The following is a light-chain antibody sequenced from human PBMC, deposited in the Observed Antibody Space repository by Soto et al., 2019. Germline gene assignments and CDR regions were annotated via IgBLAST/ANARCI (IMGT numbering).Light chain of an antibody. J-gene: IGKJ1*01. CDR1: QSIFHISNNKNY. Sequence: DIVMTQSPDSLAVSLGERATINCKSSQSIFHISNNKNYLAWYQQKPGQPPKLLIYWASTRASGVPDRFIGSGSGRDFTLTISSLQAEDVAVYYCQQYFSTRTFGQGTKVEVK. CDR3: QQYFSTRT. V-gene: IGKV4-1*01. CDR2: WAS.